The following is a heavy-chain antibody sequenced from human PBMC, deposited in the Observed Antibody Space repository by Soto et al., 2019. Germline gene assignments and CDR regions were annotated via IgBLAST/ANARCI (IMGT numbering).Heavy chain of an antibody. CDR2: INHSGST. CDR1: GGSISSYY. D-gene: IGHD3-3*01. CDR3: ARTSKLRFLEWLHILDAFDI. J-gene: IGHJ3*02. V-gene: IGHV4-34*01. Sequence: SETLSLTCTVSGGSISSYYWSWIRQPPGKGLEWIGEINHSGSTNYNPSLKSRVTISVDTSKNQFSLKLSSVTAADTAVYYCARTSKLRFLEWLHILDAFDIWGQGTMVTVSS.